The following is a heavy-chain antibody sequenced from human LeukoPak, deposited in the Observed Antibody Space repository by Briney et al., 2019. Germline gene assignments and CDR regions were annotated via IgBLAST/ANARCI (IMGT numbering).Heavy chain of an antibody. CDR2: INPSGGST. D-gene: IGHD1-1*01. J-gene: IGHJ6*02. CDR1: GYTFTSYY. Sequence: ASVKVSCKASGYTFTSYYMHWVRQAPGQGLEWMGIINPSGGSTSYAQKFQGRVTMTRDTSMSTVYMELSSLRSEDTAVYYCARGRVTQQYYYYYYGMDVWGQGTTVTVSS. V-gene: IGHV1-46*01. CDR3: ARGRVTQQYYYYYYGMDV.